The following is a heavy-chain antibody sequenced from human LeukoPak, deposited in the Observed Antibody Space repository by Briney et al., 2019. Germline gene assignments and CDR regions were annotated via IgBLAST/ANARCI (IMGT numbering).Heavy chain of an antibody. Sequence: PGGSLRPSCAASGFTFSSYSMNWVRQAPGKGLEWVSYISSSSGTIYYADSVKGRFTISRDNAKNSLYLQMNSLRAEDTAVYYCARTAPRHLGLDYWGQGTLVTVSS. CDR1: GFTFSSYS. CDR2: ISSSSGTI. CDR3: ARTAPRHLGLDY. J-gene: IGHJ4*02. V-gene: IGHV3-48*01.